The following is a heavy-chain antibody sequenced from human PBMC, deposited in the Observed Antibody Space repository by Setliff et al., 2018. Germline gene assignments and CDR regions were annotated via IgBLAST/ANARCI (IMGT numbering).Heavy chain of an antibody. CDR1: SFTSYW. CDR3: ASTLYYYDSSGYGAFDI. J-gene: IGHJ3*02. V-gene: IGHV5-51*01. Sequence: SFTSYWIGWVRQMPGKGLEWMGIIYPGDSDTRYSPSFQGQVTISADKSISTAYLQWSSLKASDTAMYYCASTLYYYDSSGYGAFDIWGQGTMVTVSS. D-gene: IGHD3-22*01. CDR2: IYPGDSDT.